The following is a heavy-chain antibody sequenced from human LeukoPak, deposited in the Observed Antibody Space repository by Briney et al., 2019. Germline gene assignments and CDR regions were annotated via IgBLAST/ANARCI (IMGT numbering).Heavy chain of an antibody. D-gene: IGHD3-10*01. CDR3: AKGLLWFREVGY. V-gene: IGHV3-23*01. CDR2: ISGSGGST. CDR1: VFTFSSYA. J-gene: IGHJ4*02. Sequence: GGSLRLSCAASVFTFSSYAMSSVRQAPGKGLEWVSAISGSGGSTYYADSVKGRFTISRDNSKNTLYLQMNTLRAEDTAVYYCAKGLLWFREVGYWGQGTLVTVSS.